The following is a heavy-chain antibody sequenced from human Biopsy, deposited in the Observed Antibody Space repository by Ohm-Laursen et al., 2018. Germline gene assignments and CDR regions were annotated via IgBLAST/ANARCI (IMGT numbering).Heavy chain of an antibody. CDR2: NIPILGTG. Sequence: GSSVKVSCKAPEGTFSNYGVNWVRQALGQGLEWLGGNIPILGTGNYAQKFRDRVTVAADTSTSTATMELRSLRSDDTAVYYCATKLTGYFHHWGQGTLVIVSS. J-gene: IGHJ1*01. V-gene: IGHV1-69*06. CDR3: ATKLTGYFHH. D-gene: IGHD3-9*01. CDR1: EGTFSNYG.